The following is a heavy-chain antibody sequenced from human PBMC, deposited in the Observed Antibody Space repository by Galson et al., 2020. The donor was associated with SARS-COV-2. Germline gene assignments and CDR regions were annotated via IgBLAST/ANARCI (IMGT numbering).Heavy chain of an antibody. CDR1: GGSISSSSYY. Sequence: SETLSLTCTVSGGSISSSSYYWGWIRQPPGKGLEWIGSIYYSGNTYYNPSLKSRVTISVDTSKNQFSLKVTSVTAAETAVYYCARQAGSSTVVRASNRNYFDYWGQGTLVTVSS. CDR3: ARQAGSSTVVRASNRNYFDY. CDR2: IYYSGNT. D-gene: IGHD3-10*01. J-gene: IGHJ4*02. V-gene: IGHV4-39*01.